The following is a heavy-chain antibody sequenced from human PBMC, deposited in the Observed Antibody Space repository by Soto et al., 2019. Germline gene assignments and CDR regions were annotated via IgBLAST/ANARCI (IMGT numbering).Heavy chain of an antibody. D-gene: IGHD6-13*01. J-gene: IGHJ6*02. CDR3: ARGGIAAAPYYYYGMDV. CDR1: GGSISSGGYY. CDR2: IYYSGST. V-gene: IGHV4-31*03. Sequence: PSETLSLTCTVSGGSISSGGYYWSWIRQHPGKGLEWIGYIYYSGSTHYNPSLKSRVTISVDTSKSQFSLKLSSVTAADTAVYYCARGGIAAAPYYYYGMDVWGQGTTVS.